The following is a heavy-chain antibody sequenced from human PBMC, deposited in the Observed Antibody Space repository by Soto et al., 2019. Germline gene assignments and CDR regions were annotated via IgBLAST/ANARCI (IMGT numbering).Heavy chain of an antibody. CDR1: GFTFSNYW. Sequence: EVQLVESGGGLVQPGGSLRLSCATSGFTFSNYWMHWVRQAPGKGLVWVSRITADGSSTSHADSVKGRFTTSRDNARNTLYLQMNRLRAEDTAVYYCASGRSTYGDSWGQGTLVTVSS. J-gene: IGHJ4*02. CDR3: ASGRSTYGDS. CDR2: ITADGSST. V-gene: IGHV3-74*01. D-gene: IGHD2-2*01.